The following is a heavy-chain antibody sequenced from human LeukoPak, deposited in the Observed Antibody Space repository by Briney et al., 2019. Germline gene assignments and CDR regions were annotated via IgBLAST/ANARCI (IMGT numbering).Heavy chain of an antibody. Sequence: GGSLRLSCAASGFTFSSYAMHWVRQAPGKGLERVAVISYDGSNKYYADSVKGRFTISRDNSKNTLYLQMNSLRAEDTAVYYCARDQRRSSSSWLDYWGQGTLVTVSS. CDR1: GFTFSSYA. V-gene: IGHV3-30*04. J-gene: IGHJ4*02. CDR3: ARDQRRSSSSWLDY. CDR2: ISYDGSNK. D-gene: IGHD6-13*01.